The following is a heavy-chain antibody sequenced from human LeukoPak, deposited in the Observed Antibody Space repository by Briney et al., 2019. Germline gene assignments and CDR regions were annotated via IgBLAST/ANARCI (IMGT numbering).Heavy chain of an antibody. Sequence: SETLSLTCTVSGGSISSSSYYWGWIRQPPGKGLEWIGSIYYSGSTYYNPSLKSRVTISVDTSKNQFSLKLSSATAADTAVYYCARAHHQRITIFGVVPPNLFRQPYYYYMDVWGKGTTVTVSS. V-gene: IGHV4-39*07. D-gene: IGHD3-3*01. CDR3: ARAHHQRITIFGVVPPNLFRQPYYYYMDV. CDR2: IYYSGST. CDR1: GGSISSSSYY. J-gene: IGHJ6*03.